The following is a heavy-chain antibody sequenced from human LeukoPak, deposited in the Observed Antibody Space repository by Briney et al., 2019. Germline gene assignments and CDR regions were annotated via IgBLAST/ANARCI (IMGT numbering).Heavy chain of an antibody. Sequence: PGGSLRLSCAASGFTFSSYWMDWVRQAPGKGLEWVANINRDGSIKNFVDSVKGRFTISRDNTKNSLSLEINSLRAEDTAVYYCARGGELLPFDYWGQGTLVTVSS. J-gene: IGHJ4*02. D-gene: IGHD1-7*01. CDR2: INRDGSIK. CDR1: GFTFSSYW. CDR3: ARGGELLPFDY. V-gene: IGHV3-7*01.